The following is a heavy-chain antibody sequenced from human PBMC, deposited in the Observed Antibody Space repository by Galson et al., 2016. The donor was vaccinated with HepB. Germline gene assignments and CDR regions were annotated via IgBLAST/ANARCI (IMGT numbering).Heavy chain of an antibody. Sequence: SLRLSCAASRFTFSSYSMHWVRQTPGKGLEFVSAINHDAGGTYYADSVKGRFTISRDNSKNTLFLQMNTLRAEDTAVYYCARGVYGDHGWFAYWGQGTLVTVSS. D-gene: IGHD4-17*01. CDR1: RFTFSSYS. CDR2: INHDAGGT. CDR3: ARGVYGDHGWFAY. V-gene: IGHV3-64*04. J-gene: IGHJ4*02.